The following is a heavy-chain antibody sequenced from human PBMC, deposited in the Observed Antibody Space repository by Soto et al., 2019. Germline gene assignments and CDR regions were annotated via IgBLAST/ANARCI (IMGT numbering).Heavy chain of an antibody. J-gene: IGHJ6*02. V-gene: IGHV4-59*01. CDR2: MYYSGDT. Sequence: QVQLQESGPGLVKPSETLSLTSTVSGGSINNYYWVWLRQPPGEGLEWIGHMYYSGDTDYNPSLKSRVAISVDTSKNRFSLRLTSVTAADTAVYYCARGDWNDYFYNGMDVWGQGTTVIVSS. D-gene: IGHD1-1*01. CDR3: ARGDWNDYFYNGMDV. CDR1: GGSINNYY.